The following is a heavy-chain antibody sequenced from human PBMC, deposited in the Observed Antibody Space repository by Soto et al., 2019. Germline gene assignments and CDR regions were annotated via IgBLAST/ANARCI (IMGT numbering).Heavy chain of an antibody. CDR1: GGTFSSYA. D-gene: IGHD3-10*01. CDR3: ARGGVTMVRGVTHRYRMDV. CDR2: IIPIFGTA. Sequence: QVQLVQSGAEVKKPGSSVKVSCKASGGTFSSYAISWVRQAPGQGLEWMGGIIPIFGTANYAQKFQGRVTITADESTSTAYMERSSLSSEDTAVYYCARGGVTMVRGVTHRYRMDVWGQGTTVTVSS. J-gene: IGHJ6*02. V-gene: IGHV1-69*12.